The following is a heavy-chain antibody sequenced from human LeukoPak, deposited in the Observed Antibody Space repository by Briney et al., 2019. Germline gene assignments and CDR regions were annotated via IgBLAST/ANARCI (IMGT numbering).Heavy chain of an antibody. V-gene: IGHV4-59*01. CDR1: GGSISTYY. J-gene: IGHJ4*02. Sequence: PSETLSLTCTVSGGSISTYYWSWIRQPPGKGLEWIGYIYYSGTTNYNPSLKSRVTISTDASKSQFSLMLTSVTAADTAVYYCARGPQVGYCSGGTCYSFDYWGQGTLVTVSS. CDR2: IYYSGTT. D-gene: IGHD2-15*01. CDR3: ARGPQVGYCSGGTCYSFDY.